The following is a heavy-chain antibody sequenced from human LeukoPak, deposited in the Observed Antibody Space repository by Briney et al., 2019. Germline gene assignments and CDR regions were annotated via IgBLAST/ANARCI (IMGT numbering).Heavy chain of an antibody. CDR2: IYYSGST. CDR3: ARGSVGASTDYYYYYMDV. D-gene: IGHD1-26*01. Sequence: SETPSLTRTVSGGSISTYYWSWIRQPPGKGLEWIGYIYYSGSTNYNPSLKSRVTISVDTSKNQFSLRLSSVTAADTAVYYCARGSVGASTDYYYYYMDVWGNGTTVTVSS. V-gene: IGHV4-59*01. J-gene: IGHJ6*03. CDR1: GGSISTYY.